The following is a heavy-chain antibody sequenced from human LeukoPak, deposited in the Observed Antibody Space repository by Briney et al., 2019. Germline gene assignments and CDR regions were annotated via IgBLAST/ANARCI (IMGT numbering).Heavy chain of an antibody. CDR3: ARDRRDSSSWYRSFDY. V-gene: IGHV6-1*01. J-gene: IGHJ4*02. CDR2: TYYRSKWYN. CDR1: GDSVSSNSAA. Sequence: SQTLSLTCAISGDSVSSNSAAWNWIRQSPSRGLEWLGRTYYRSKWYNDYAVSVKSRITINPDTSKNQFSLHLNSVTPEDTAVYYCARDRRDSSSWYRSFDYWGQGTLVTVSS. D-gene: IGHD6-13*01.